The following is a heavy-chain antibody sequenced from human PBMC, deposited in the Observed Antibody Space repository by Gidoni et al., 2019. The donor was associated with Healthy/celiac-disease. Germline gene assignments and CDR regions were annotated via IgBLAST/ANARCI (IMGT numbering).Heavy chain of an antibody. CDR3: ARVTKREPYSSPEAYGWFDP. V-gene: IGHV1-69*04. D-gene: IGHD6-13*01. CDR2: ISPILGIA. J-gene: IGHJ5*02. Sequence: QFQLVQSGAEVKKPGSSVKVSCQASGGTFSRDAISWVRQAPGQGLEWMGRISPILGIANYAQKFQGRVTITADKSTSTAYMELSSLRSEDTSVYYCARVTKREPYSSPEAYGWFDPWGQGTLVTVSS. CDR1: GGTFSRDA.